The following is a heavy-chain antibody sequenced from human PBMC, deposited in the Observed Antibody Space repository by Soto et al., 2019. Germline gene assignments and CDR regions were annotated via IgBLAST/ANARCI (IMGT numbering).Heavy chain of an antibody. Sequence: ASVKVSCKASGYTLTELSMHWVRQAPGKGLEWMGGFDPEDGETIYAQKFQGRVTMTEDTSTDTAYMELSSLRSEDTAVYYCATTFGIAVAGYWFDPWGQGTLVTVSS. V-gene: IGHV1-24*01. CDR3: ATTFGIAVAGYWFDP. CDR1: GYTLTELS. J-gene: IGHJ5*02. CDR2: FDPEDGET. D-gene: IGHD6-19*01.